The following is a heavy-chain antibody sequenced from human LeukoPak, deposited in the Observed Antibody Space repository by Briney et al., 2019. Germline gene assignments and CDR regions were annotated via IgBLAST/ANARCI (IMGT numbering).Heavy chain of an antibody. CDR3: AREYYSDNSGYSPDFDY. J-gene: IGHJ4*02. CDR1: GFTFGSYA. CDR2: IPYDGSNK. D-gene: IGHD3-22*01. V-gene: IGHV3-30-3*01. Sequence: GGSLRLSCAASGFTFGSYAMHWVRQAPGKGLEWVALIPYDGSNKCYADSVKDRFTISRDNSKNTLYLQMNSLRAEDTAVYYCAREYYSDNSGYSPDFDYWGQGSLVTVSS.